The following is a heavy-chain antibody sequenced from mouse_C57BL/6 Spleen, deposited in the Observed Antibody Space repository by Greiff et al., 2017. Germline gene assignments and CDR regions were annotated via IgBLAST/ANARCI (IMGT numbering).Heavy chain of an antibody. CDR2: ISSGSSTI. V-gene: IGHV5-17*01. D-gene: IGHD2-1*01. CDR1: GFTFSDYG. Sequence: EVMLVESGGGLVKPGGSLKLSCAASGFTFSDYGMHWVRQAPEKGLEWVAYISSGSSTIYYADTVKGRFTISRDNDKNTLFLQMTSLRSEDTAMYYCARAYGTYAMDYWGQGTSVTVSS. CDR3: ARAYGTYAMDY. J-gene: IGHJ4*01.